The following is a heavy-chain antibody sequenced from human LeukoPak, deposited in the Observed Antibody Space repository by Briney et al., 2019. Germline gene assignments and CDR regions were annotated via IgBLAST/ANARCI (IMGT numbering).Heavy chain of an antibody. CDR3: ARAPQYCSGGSCS. CDR2: ISYDGSNK. D-gene: IGHD2-15*01. CDR1: GFTFSSYA. Sequence: GSLRLSWAASGFTFSSYAMHWVRQAPGKGLEWVAVISYDGSNKYYADSVKGRFTISRDNSENTLYLQMNSLRAEDTAVYYCARAPQYCSGGSCSWGQGTLVTVS. V-gene: IGHV3-30*04. J-gene: IGHJ5*02.